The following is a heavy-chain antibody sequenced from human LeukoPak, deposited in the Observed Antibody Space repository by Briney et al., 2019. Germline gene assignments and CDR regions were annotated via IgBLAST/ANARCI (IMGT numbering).Heavy chain of an antibody. Sequence: SETLSLTCTVSGGSLSGHYWSWIRQPPGKRLEWIGYVSYTGRTKYNPSLQSRVTISIDTSKSQFSLKRTSVTSADTAVYSCARLLDNDISGDPDTFDVWGQGTTVIVSS. CDR1: GGSLSGHY. CDR3: ARLLDNDISGDPDTFDV. CDR2: VSYTGRT. V-gene: IGHV4-59*11. D-gene: IGHD3-22*01. J-gene: IGHJ3*01.